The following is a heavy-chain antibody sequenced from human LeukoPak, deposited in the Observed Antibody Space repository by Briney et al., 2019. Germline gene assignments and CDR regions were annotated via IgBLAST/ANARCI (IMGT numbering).Heavy chain of an antibody. Sequence: AGGSLRLSCAASGFTFSSYSMNWVRQAPGKGLEWVSYVSSSSSTIYYADSVKGRFTISRDNAKNSLYLQMNSLRDEDTAVYYCVRYPPMVDSSGYYYFDYWGQGTLVTVSS. CDR2: VSSSSSTI. D-gene: IGHD3-22*01. V-gene: IGHV3-48*02. J-gene: IGHJ4*02. CDR1: GFTFSSYS. CDR3: VRYPPMVDSSGYYYFDY.